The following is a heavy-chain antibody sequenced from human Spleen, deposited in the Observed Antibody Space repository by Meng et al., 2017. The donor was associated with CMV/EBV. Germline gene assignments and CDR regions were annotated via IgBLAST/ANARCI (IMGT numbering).Heavy chain of an antibody. CDR3: AKEHAAVVPAAVKGMDV. CDR1: RFTFSNFA. J-gene: IGHJ6*02. CDR2: ITATSGST. D-gene: IGHD2-2*01. V-gene: IGHV3-23*01. Sequence: GGSLRLSCAVSRFTFSNFAMSWVRQAPGKGLEWVSAITATSGSTYHADSVKGRFTISRDNSKNTLFLQMNSLRAEDTALYYCAKEHAAVVPAAVKGMDVWGQGTTVTVSS.